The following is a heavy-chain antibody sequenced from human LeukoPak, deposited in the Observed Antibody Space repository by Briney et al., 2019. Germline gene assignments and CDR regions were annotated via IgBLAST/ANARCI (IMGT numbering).Heavy chain of an antibody. D-gene: IGHD3-10*01. J-gene: IGHJ3*02. CDR2: IYPGDSDT. Sequence: GESLKISCKGSGYSFATYWIGWVRQMPGKGLEWMGIIYPGDSDTRYSPSFQGQVTISADKSISTAYVQWSSLKASDTAMYYCARGWFGESYAFDIWGQGTMVTVSS. CDR1: GYSFATYW. CDR3: ARGWFGESYAFDI. V-gene: IGHV5-51*06.